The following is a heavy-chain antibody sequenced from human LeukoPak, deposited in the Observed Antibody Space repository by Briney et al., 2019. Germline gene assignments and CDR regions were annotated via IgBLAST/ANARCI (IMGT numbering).Heavy chain of an antibody. D-gene: IGHD3-10*01. CDR3: AREILLWFGESRNNWFDP. V-gene: IGHV4-61*02. CDR1: GGSISSGSYY. Sequence: SETLSLTCTVSGGSISSGSYYWSWIRQPAGKGLEWIGRIYTSGSTNYNPSLKSRVTISVDTSKNQFSLKLSSVTAADTAVYYCAREILLWFGESRNNWFDPWGQGTLVTVSS. CDR2: IYTSGST. J-gene: IGHJ5*02.